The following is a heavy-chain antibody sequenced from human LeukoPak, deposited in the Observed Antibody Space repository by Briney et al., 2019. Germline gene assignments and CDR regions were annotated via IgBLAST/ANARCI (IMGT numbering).Heavy chain of an antibody. D-gene: IGHD7-27*01. V-gene: IGHV4-59*01. Sequence: SETLSLTCTVSGGSISSYYWSWIRQPPGKGLEWIGYIYYSGSTNYNPSLKSRVTISVDTSKNQFSLKLSSVTAADTAVNYCARGLTGVDYWGQGTLVTVSS. J-gene: IGHJ4*02. CDR3: ARGLTGVDY. CDR1: GGSISSYY. CDR2: IYYSGST.